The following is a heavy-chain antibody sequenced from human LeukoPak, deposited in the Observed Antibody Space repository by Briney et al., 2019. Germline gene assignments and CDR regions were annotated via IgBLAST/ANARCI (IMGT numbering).Heavy chain of an antibody. CDR1: GYTFTGYY. J-gene: IGHJ6*02. D-gene: IGHD3-22*01. CDR2: IIPILGIA. CDR3: ASGESSGYYLDYYYYGMDV. Sequence: GASVKVSCKASGYTFTGYYMHWVRQAPGQGLEWMGRIIPILGIANYAQKFQGRVTITADKSTSTAYMELSSLRSEDTAVYYCASGESSGYYLDYYYYGMDVWGQGTTVTVSS. V-gene: IGHV1-69*02.